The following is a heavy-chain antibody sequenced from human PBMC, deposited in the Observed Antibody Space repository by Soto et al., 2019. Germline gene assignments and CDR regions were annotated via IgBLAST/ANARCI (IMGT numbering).Heavy chain of an antibody. CDR1: GFTFSSYD. CDR2: IGTAGDP. V-gene: IGHV3-13*05. J-gene: IGHJ6*02. Sequence: EVQLVESGGGLVQPGGSLRLSCAASGFTFSSYDMLWVRQLTGKGLEWVSAIGTAGDPYYPGSVRGRFTISRENAKNSLYLQMNSLTAGDTAVYYCARGRSSGWPYYYGMDVWGQGTTVTVSS. CDR3: ARGRSSGWPYYYGMDV. D-gene: IGHD6-19*01.